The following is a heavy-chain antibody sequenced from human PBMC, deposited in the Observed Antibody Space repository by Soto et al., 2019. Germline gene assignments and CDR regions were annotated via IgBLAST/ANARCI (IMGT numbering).Heavy chain of an antibody. D-gene: IGHD3-10*01. V-gene: IGHV1-69*01. J-gene: IGHJ5*02. CDR3: ATSMVRGVINPAWFDP. Sequence: QVQLVQSGAEVKKPGSSVKVSCKASGGSFSSYAISWVRQAPGQGLEWMGGIIPIFRSANYAQRFQARVTITADESTSKAYMEVSSLRSEDTAVYYCATSMVRGVINPAWFDPWGQGTLVTVSS. CDR1: GGSFSSYA. CDR2: IIPIFRSA.